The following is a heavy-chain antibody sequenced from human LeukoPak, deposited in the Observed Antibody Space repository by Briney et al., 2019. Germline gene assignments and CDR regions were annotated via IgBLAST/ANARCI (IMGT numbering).Heavy chain of an antibody. D-gene: IGHD5-18*01. V-gene: IGHV2-70*04. CDR2: IDWDDDK. Sequence: SGPTLVNPTQTLTLTCTFSGLSLSTSRMLVSWIRQPPGKALEWLARIDWDDDKFYSTSLKTRLTISKDTSKNQVVLTMTNMDPVDTATYYCARTTYSYGAQTLDYWGQGTLVTVSS. CDR3: ARTTYSYGAQTLDY. CDR1: GLSLSTSRML. J-gene: IGHJ4*02.